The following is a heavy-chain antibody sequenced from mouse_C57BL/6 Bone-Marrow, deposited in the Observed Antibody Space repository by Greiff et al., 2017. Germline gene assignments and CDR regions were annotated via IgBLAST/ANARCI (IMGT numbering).Heavy chain of an antibody. CDR2: IRNKANGYTT. Sequence: DVHLVESGGGLVQPGGSLSLSCAASGFTFTDYYMSWVRQPPGKALEWLGFIRNKANGYTTEYSASVKGRFTISRDNSQSILYLQMNALRAEDSATYYCARYDDDYEGCYAMDYWGQGTSVTVSS. CDR1: GFTFTDYY. J-gene: IGHJ4*01. CDR3: ARYDDDYEGCYAMDY. D-gene: IGHD2-4*01. V-gene: IGHV7-3*01.